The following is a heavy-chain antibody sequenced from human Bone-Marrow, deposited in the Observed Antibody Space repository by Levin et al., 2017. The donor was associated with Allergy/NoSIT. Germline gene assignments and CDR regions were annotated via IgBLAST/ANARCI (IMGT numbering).Heavy chain of an antibody. CDR3: TRDSRADAGGIYGMDV. J-gene: IGHJ6*02. CDR2: INSDGSTT. D-gene: IGHD2-15*01. CDR1: GFTFSSYW. V-gene: IGHV3-74*01. Sequence: PGGSLRLSCAASGFTFSSYWMHWVRQAPGKGLVWVSRINSDGSTTTYADSVKGRFTISRDNAKNTLYLQMNSLRAEDTAVYYCTRDSRADAGGIYGMDVWGQGTTVTVSS.